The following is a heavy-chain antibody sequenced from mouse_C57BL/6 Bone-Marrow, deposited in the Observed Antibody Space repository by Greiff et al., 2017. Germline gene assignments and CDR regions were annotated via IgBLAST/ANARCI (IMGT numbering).Heavy chain of an antibody. D-gene: IGHD1-1*01. CDR3: ARDYGSPYYIDY. V-gene: IGHV1-69*01. J-gene: IGHJ2*02. CDR1: GYTFTSYW. Sequence: VQLQQPGAELVMPGASVKLSCKASGYTFTSYWMHWVKQRPGQGLEWIGEIDPSDSYTNYNQKFKGKSTLTVDKSSSTAYMQLSSLTSADSAVYYCARDYGSPYYIDYWGQGTSLTVSS. CDR2: IDPSDSYT.